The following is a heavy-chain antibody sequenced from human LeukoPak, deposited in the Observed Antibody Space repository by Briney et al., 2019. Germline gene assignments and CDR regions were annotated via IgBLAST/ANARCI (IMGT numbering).Heavy chain of an antibody. CDR3: ARGYSYLDY. D-gene: IGHD1-26*01. CDR1: GFSLSNYW. J-gene: IGHJ4*02. Sequence: GGSLRLSCGVSGFSLSNYWMTWVRQAPGKGLEWLGSVKEDGSERYHVDSLKGRFTISRDNAKNSLLLQLNSLGAEDTAVYYCARGYSYLDYWGQGALVTVSS. CDR2: VKEDGSER. V-gene: IGHV3-7*05.